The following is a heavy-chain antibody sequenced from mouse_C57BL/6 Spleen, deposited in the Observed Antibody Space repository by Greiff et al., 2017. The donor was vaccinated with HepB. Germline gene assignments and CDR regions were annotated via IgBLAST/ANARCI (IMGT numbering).Heavy chain of an antibody. Sequence: DVKLQESGPGLVKPSQSLSLTCSVTGYSITSGYYWNWIRQFPGNNMEWMGYISYDGSNNYNPSLKNRISITRDTSKNTFFLKFNSVTTEDTATYYCARETTEGFAYWGQGALVTVS. CDR2: ISYDGSN. CDR3: ARETTEGFAY. J-gene: IGHJ3*01. D-gene: IGHD2-1*01. V-gene: IGHV3-6*01. CDR1: GYSITSGYY.